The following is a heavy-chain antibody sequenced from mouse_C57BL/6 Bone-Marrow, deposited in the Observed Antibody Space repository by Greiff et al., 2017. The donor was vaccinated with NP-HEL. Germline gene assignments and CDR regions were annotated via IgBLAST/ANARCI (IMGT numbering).Heavy chain of an antibody. V-gene: IGHV7-3*01. D-gene: IGHD2-1*01. CDR1: GFTFTDYY. J-gene: IGHJ2*01. CDR2: IRNKANGYTT. Sequence: EVHLVESGGGLVQPGGSLSLSCAASGFTFTDYYMSWVRQPPGKALEWLGFIRNKANGYTTEYSASVKGRFTISRDNSQSILYLQMNALRAEDSATYYCARYSNFLYYFDYWGQGTTLTVSS. CDR3: ARYSNFLYYFDY.